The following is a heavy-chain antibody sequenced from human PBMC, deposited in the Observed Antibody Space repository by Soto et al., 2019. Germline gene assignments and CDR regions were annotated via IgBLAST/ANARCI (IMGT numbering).Heavy chain of an antibody. D-gene: IGHD5-12*01. CDR1: GFTLVDYT. V-gene: IGHV3-21*04. CDR2: ISGSGTYT. CDR3: ARGHLGYHYFDY. J-gene: IGHJ4*02. Sequence: GGSLRLSCAASGFTLVDYTMHWVRQAPGKGLEWVSFISGSGTYTYYADSVKGQVTISADKSISTAYLQWSSLKASDTAMYYCARGHLGYHYFDYWGQGTLVTVSS.